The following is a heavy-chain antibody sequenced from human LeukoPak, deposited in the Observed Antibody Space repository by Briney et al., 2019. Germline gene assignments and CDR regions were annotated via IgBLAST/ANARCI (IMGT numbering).Heavy chain of an antibody. CDR1: GFTFSSYG. D-gene: IGHD4-17*01. V-gene: IGHV3-23*01. CDR3: AKGGSTETLLLEWYYYYYMDV. CDR2: ISRSGGST. Sequence: PGGSLRLSCAASGFTFSSYGMSWVRQAPGKGLEWVSSISRSGGSTHYADSVKGRFTISRDNSKNMLSLQMNSLRAEDTAVYYCAKGGSTETLLLEWYYYYYMDVWGKGTTVTISS. J-gene: IGHJ6*03.